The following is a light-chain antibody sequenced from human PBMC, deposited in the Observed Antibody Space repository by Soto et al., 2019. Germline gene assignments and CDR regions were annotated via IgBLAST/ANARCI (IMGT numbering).Light chain of an antibody. CDR3: QHFRSFPIT. Sequence: IQLTQSPSSLSASVGERVTITCRASQDISSLLAWYQQNPGKAPKLLIYAAPTLQNGVPSRFSGSGSGTDFTLTIRSLQPEDLATYYCQHFRSFPITFGQGTRLEIK. J-gene: IGKJ5*01. CDR1: QDISSL. CDR2: AAP. V-gene: IGKV1-9*01.